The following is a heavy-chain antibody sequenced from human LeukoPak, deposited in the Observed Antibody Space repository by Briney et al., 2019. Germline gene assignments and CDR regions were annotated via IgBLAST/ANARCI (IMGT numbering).Heavy chain of an antibody. CDR1: GYTFTSYG. Sequence: GASVKVSCKASGYTFTSYGISWVRQAPGQGLEWMGWISAYNGNTNYAQKLQGRVAMTTDTSTSTAYMELRSLRSDDTAVYYCARDKYGWSPLAQPLDAFDIWGQGTMVTVSS. CDR2: ISAYNGNT. V-gene: IGHV1-18*01. CDR3: ARDKYGWSPLAQPLDAFDI. J-gene: IGHJ3*02. D-gene: IGHD2-2*01.